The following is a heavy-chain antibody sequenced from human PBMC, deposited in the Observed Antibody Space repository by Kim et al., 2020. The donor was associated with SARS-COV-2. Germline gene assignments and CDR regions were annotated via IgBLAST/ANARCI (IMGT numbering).Heavy chain of an antibody. CDR1: GYTFTSYG. D-gene: IGHD3-22*01. CDR2: ISAYNGNT. J-gene: IGHJ3*02. Sequence: ASVKVSCKASGYTFTSYGISWVRQAPGQGLEWMGWISAYNGNTNYAQKLQGRVTMTTDTSTSTAYMELRSLRSDDTAVYYCARSGTSYYDSSGLDAFDIWGQGTMVTVSS. V-gene: IGHV1-18*01. CDR3: ARSGTSYYDSSGLDAFDI.